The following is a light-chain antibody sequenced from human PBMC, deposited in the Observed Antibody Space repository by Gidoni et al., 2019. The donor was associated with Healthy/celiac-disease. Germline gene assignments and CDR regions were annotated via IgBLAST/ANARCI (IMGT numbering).Light chain of an antibody. J-gene: IGKJ2*01. CDR3: QQYNNWPPRT. V-gene: IGKV3-15*01. CDR1: QSVSSN. CDR2: GAS. Sequence: EIVMPQSPATLSVSPGERATLSCRASQSVSSNLAWYQQKPGQAPRLLIYGASTRATGIPARFSGSGSGTEFTLTISSLQSEDFAVYYCQQYNNWPPRTFXQXTKLEIK.